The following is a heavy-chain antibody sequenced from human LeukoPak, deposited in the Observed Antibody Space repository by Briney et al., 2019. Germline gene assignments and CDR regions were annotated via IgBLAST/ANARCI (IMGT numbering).Heavy chain of an antibody. CDR3: ARDWRDCSSTSCYFFDY. Sequence: ASVKVSCKTSGYAFTNYAITWVRQPPGQGLEWMGWIRTYNGDTNYAPKLQGRLTMTTDTSTSTAYMELSSLRSEDTAVYYCARDWRDCSSTSCYFFDYWGQGTLVTVSS. D-gene: IGHD2-2*01. V-gene: IGHV1-18*01. CDR1: GYAFTNYA. J-gene: IGHJ4*02. CDR2: IRTYNGDT.